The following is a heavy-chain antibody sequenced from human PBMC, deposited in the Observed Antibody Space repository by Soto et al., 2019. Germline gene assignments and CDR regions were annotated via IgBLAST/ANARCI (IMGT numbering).Heavy chain of an antibody. CDR3: AQCLLGVNYYYGMDV. CDR1: GGTFSSYA. D-gene: IGHD3-16*01. Sequence: QVQLVQSGAEVKKPGSSVKVSCKASGGTFSSYAINWVRQPPGQGLEWMGGIIPIFATADYAQKFQGRVTITADESTSTAYMELSSLRSEDTAVYYCAQCLLGVNYYYGMDVWGQGTTVTVSS. CDR2: IIPIFATA. V-gene: IGHV1-69*12. J-gene: IGHJ6*02.